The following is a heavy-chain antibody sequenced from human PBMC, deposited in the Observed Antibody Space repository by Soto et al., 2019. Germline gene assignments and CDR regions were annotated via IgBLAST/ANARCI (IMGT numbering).Heavy chain of an antibody. CDR3: AKRGIVVVTSKPIFDS. D-gene: IGHD3-22*01. Sequence: EVQLLESGGGLVQPGGSLRLSCAASGFTFSSYAMSWVRQTPGKGLEWVSGISDNGGSTYYADAVKGRFTISRDNSKNTLYLPMNSLRDEYTSVYYYAKRGIVVVTSKPIFDSWGQGTLVTVSS. CDR2: ISDNGGST. J-gene: IGHJ4*02. V-gene: IGHV3-23*01. CDR1: GFTFSSYA.